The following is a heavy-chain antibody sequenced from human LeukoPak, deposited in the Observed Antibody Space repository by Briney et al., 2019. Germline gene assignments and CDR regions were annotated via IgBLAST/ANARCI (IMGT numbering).Heavy chain of an antibody. Sequence: SETLSLTCTVSGGSISSYYWSWIRHPAGKGLEWIGRIYTSGSTNYNPSLKSRVTMSVDTSKNQFSLKLSSVTAADTAVYYCARDTTDGMVRGVTRPYYFDYWGQGTLVTVSS. CDR3: ARDTTDGMVRGVTRPYYFDY. CDR2: IYTSGST. J-gene: IGHJ4*02. CDR1: GGSISSYY. V-gene: IGHV4-4*07. D-gene: IGHD3-10*01.